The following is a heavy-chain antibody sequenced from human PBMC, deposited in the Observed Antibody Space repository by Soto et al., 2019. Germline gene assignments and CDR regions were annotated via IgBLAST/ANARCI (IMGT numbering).Heavy chain of an antibody. CDR2: ISAYNGNT. CDR1: GYTFTSYG. D-gene: IGHD3-22*01. J-gene: IGHJ4*02. CDR3: ARASPGESSGYRYYFDY. V-gene: IGHV1-18*01. Sequence: QVQLVQSGAEVKKPGASVKVSCKASGYTFTSYGISWVRQAPGQGLEWMGWISAYNGNTNYAQKLQGRVTMTTDTSTSTAYMELRSLRPDDTAVYYCARASPGESSGYRYYFDYWGQGTLVTVSS.